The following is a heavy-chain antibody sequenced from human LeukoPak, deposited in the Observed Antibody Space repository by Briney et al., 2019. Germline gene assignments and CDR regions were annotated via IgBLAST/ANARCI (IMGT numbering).Heavy chain of an antibody. CDR1: GGSISSSSYY. D-gene: IGHD3-22*01. Sequence: SETLSLTCTVSGGSISSSSYYWGWIRQPPGKGLEWIGSIYYSGSTYYNPSLKSRVTISVDTSKNQFSLKLSSVTAADTAVYYCAREPGPMIVVPDDAFDIWGQGTMVTVSS. V-gene: IGHV4-39*07. CDR2: IYYSGST. CDR3: AREPGPMIVVPDDAFDI. J-gene: IGHJ3*02.